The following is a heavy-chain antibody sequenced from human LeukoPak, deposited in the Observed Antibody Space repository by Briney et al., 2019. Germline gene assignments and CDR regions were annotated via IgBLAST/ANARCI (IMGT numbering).Heavy chain of an antibody. Sequence: QPGGSLRLSCAASGFTFSSYGMHWVRQAPGKGLEWVAVIWYDGSNKYYADSVKGRFTISRDNSKNTLYLQMNSLRAEDTAVYYCARNGPRDYYYYMDVWGKGTTVTVSS. D-gene: IGHD2-8*01. CDR3: ARNGPRDYYYYMDV. CDR1: GFTFSSYG. V-gene: IGHV3-33*01. CDR2: IWYDGSNK. J-gene: IGHJ6*03.